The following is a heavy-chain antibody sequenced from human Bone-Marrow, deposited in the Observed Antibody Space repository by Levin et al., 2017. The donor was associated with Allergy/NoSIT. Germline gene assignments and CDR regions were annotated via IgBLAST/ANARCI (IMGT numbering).Heavy chain of an antibody. J-gene: IGHJ4*02. CDR3: ARGGVGSSWYGSGYFDY. V-gene: IGHV3-30*04. CDR2: ISYDGSNK. CDR1: GFTFSSYA. D-gene: IGHD6-13*01. Sequence: GESLKISCAASGFTFSSYAMHWVRQAPGKGLEWVAVISYDGSNKYYADSVKGRFTISRDNSKNTLYLQMNSLRAEDTAVYYCARGGVGSSWYGSGYFDYWGQGTLVTVSS.